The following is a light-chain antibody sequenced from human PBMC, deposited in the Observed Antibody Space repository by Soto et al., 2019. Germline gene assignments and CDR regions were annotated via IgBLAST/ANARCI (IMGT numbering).Light chain of an antibody. V-gene: IGKV1-12*01. CDR2: GAS. CDR3: LQGNNSPRT. Sequence: LTPPSPSLLSASVGSGVTITWAASQSINNRLSWYQQKPEKAPKLLIYGASSLQSGVPPRFSGSGSGTDFTLAISSLQPEDSATYYCLQGNNSPRTFGQGTKVDIK. CDR1: QSINNR. J-gene: IGKJ1*01.